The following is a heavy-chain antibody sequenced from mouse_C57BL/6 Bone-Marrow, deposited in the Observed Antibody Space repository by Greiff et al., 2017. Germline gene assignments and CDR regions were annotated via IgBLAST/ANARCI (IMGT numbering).Heavy chain of an antibody. D-gene: IGHD1-1*01. Sequence: EVQLQQSGAELVRPGASVKLSCTASGFNIKDYYMHWVKQRPEQGLEWIGRIDPEDGDTEYAPKFQGKATMTADTSSNTAYMQLSSLTSEDTAVYYCTTNYGSSDWYFDVWGTGTTGTVSS. CDR2: IDPEDGDT. V-gene: IGHV14-1*01. CDR1: GFNIKDYY. CDR3: TTNYGSSDWYFDV. J-gene: IGHJ1*03.